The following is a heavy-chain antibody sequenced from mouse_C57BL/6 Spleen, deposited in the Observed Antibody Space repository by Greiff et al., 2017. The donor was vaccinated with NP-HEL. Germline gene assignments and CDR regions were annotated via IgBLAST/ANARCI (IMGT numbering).Heavy chain of an antibody. CDR3: VGIYYYGSSGFFDY. J-gene: IGHJ2*01. CDR1: GYAFSSSW. Sequence: VHLVESGPELVKPGASVKISCKASGYAFSSSWMNWVKQRPGKGLEWIGRIYPGDGDTNYNGKFKGKATLTADKSSSTAYMQLSSLTSEDSAVYFCVGIYYYGSSGFFDYWGQGTTLTVSS. D-gene: IGHD1-1*01. V-gene: IGHV1-82*01. CDR2: IYPGDGDT.